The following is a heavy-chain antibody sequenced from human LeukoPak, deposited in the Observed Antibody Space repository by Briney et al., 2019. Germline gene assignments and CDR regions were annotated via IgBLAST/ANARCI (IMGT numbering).Heavy chain of an antibody. CDR2: IRYDGSNK. V-gene: IGHV3-30*04. Sequence: PGRSLRLSCAASGFTFSSYALHWVRQAPGKGLEWVAFIRYDGSNKYYADSVKGRFTISRDNSKNTLYLQMNSLRAEDTAVYYCARVGVATIYWGQGTLVTVSS. D-gene: IGHD5-12*01. J-gene: IGHJ4*02. CDR1: GFTFSSYA. CDR3: ARVGVATIY.